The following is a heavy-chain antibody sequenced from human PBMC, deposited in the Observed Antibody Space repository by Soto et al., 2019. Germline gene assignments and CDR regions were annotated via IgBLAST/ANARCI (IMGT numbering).Heavy chain of an antibody. J-gene: IGHJ4*02. D-gene: IGHD2-8*01. CDR3: TKNSAYALGY. Sequence: SETLSLTCDVSGASVSNDNWWSWVRQAPGEGLEWIGEIHHLGSTTYNPSLRSRVSMSVDRSKNQFFLTLYSVTAADTAVYYCTKNSAYALGYWGQGALVTVSS. CDR2: IHHLGST. CDR1: GASVSNDNW. V-gene: IGHV4-4*02.